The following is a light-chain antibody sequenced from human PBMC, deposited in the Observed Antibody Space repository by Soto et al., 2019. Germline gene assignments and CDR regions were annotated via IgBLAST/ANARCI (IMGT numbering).Light chain of an antibody. CDR3: QQRSNWPPT. J-gene: IGKJ1*01. Sequence: EIVLTQSPATLSLSPGERATLSCRASQSVSSYLAWYQQKPGQAPRLLIYDASNRATGIPARFSGSGSGTDFTLTISSLEPADFAVYYCQQRSNWPPTFGQGTQVEIK. CDR2: DAS. CDR1: QSVSSY. V-gene: IGKV3-11*01.